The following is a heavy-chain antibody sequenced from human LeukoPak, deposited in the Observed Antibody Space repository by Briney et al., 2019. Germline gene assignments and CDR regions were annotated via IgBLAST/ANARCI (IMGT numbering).Heavy chain of an antibody. V-gene: IGHV3-48*04. CDR3: ARRKVLSVARALDF. J-gene: IGHJ4*02. Sequence: GGSLRLSCATSGFTFNTYTMNWVRQSPGKGLEWVPSINGNGLTIYYADSVKGRFTISRDNSNNSLYLQMNSLRAEDTAVYSCARRKVLSVARALDFWGQGTLVTVSS. D-gene: IGHD4/OR15-4a*01. CDR1: GFTFNTYT. CDR2: INGNGLTI.